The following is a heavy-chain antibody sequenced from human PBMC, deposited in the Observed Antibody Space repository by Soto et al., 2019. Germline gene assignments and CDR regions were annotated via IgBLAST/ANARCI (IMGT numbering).Heavy chain of an antibody. CDR2: NSAYNDNT. CDR3: ARGKYNWNKGYYGMDV. Sequence: QVQLVQSGAEVKKPGASVKVSCKASGYTFTSYGISWVRQAPGQGLEWMGWNSAYNDNTNYAQKLQGKVTMTTDTSTSTAYMELRSLRSDDTAVYYCARGKYNWNKGYYGMDVWGQGTTVTVSS. D-gene: IGHD1-20*01. CDR1: GYTFTSYG. J-gene: IGHJ6*02. V-gene: IGHV1-18*01.